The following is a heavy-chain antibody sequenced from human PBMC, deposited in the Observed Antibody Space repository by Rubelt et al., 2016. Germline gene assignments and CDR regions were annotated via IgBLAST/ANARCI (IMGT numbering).Heavy chain of an antibody. CDR2: ISYDGSNK. CDR3: AKLRAVGATLDY. CDR1: GFTFSSYA. V-gene: IGHV3-30*18. Sequence: VQLLESGGGLVQPGGSLRLSCAASGFTFSSYAMSWVRQAPGKGLEWVAVISYDGSNKYYADSVKGRFTISRDNSKNTLYLQMNSLRAEDTAVYYCAKLRAVGATLDYWGQGTLVTVSS. J-gene: IGHJ4*02. D-gene: IGHD1-26*01.